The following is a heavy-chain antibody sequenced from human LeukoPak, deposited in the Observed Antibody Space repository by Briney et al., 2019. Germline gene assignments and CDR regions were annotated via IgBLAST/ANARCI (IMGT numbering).Heavy chain of an antibody. Sequence: PSETLSLTCTVSGGSISSYYWSWIRQPPGKGPEWIGSIYYSGSTYYNPSLKSRVTISVDTSKNQFSLKLSSVTAADTAVYYCARANYDIVVVVAATGYFDYWGQGTLVTVSS. CDR2: IYYSGST. J-gene: IGHJ4*02. D-gene: IGHD2-15*01. V-gene: IGHV4-59*05. CDR1: GGSISSYY. CDR3: ARANYDIVVVVAATGYFDY.